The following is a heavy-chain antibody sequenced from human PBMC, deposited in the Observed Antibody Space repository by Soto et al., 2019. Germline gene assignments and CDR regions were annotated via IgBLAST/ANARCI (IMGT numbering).Heavy chain of an antibody. CDR3: VKGDLDTAVANSPDAFDF. CDR2: ISFDGNNK. CDR1: GFIFNDYG. V-gene: IGHV3-30*18. J-gene: IGHJ3*01. D-gene: IGHD5-18*01. Sequence: QVKLVESGGGVVQPGRSLRLSCEASGFIFNDYGMHWVRQAPGKGLDWVAVISFDGNNKYYAQSVKGRFTISRDNSKNTLFLHMDSLRREDTAVYHCVKGDLDTAVANSPDAFDFWGQGTMVTVSS.